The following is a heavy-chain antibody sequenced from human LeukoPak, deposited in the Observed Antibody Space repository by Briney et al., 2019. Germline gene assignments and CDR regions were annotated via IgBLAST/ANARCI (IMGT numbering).Heavy chain of an antibody. CDR2: IWPDDSDT. CDR3: ARQFRQGALFDY. D-gene: IGHD3-16*01. J-gene: IGHJ4*02. V-gene: IGHV5-51*01. CDR1: GSSFTSNW. Sequence: GESLKISCKASGSSFTSNWIGWVRQMPGKGLEWMGVIWPDDSDTRYTPSFRGQVTISVDKSTTTAYLQWRSLKASDTAMYYCARQFRQGALFDYWGQGTLVTVSS.